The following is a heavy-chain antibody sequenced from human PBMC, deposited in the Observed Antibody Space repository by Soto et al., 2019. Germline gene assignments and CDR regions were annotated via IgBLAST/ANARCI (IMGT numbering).Heavy chain of an antibody. J-gene: IGHJ6*02. CDR2: IYYSGST. D-gene: IGHD5-18*01. CDR3: ARDHTAMVYGMDV. CDR1: GGSISSYY. V-gene: IGHV4-59*01. Sequence: PSETLSLTCTVSGGSISSYYWSWIRQPPGKGLEWIGYIYYSGSTNYNPSLKSRVTISVDTSKNQFSLKLSSVTAADTAVYYCARDHTAMVYGMDVWGQGTTVTVSS.